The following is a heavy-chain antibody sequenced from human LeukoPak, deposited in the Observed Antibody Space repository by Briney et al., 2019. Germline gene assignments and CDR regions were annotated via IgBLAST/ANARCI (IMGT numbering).Heavy chain of an antibody. CDR1: GGSISSSNW. CDR3: ARLTATPDGYFDY. V-gene: IGHV4-4*02. J-gene: IGHJ4*02. Sequence: SETLFLTCAVSGGSISSSNWWSWVRQPPGKGLEWIGEIYHSGSTNYNPSLKSRVTISVDKSKNQFSLKLSSVTAADTAVYYCARLTATPDGYFDYWGQGTLVTVSS. D-gene: IGHD3-9*01. CDR2: IYHSGST.